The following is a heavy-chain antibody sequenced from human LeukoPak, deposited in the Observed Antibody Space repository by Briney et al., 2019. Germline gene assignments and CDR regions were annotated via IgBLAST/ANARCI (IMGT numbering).Heavy chain of an antibody. CDR3: ARQLKTVVAEFYFDY. CDR2: IYYSGNT. CDR1: GGSITSRSYY. Sequence: SETLSLTCSVSGGSITSRSYYWGWIRQPPGKGLEWIGSIYYSGNTYYNPSLKSRVTISVDTSKNQFSVNLKSVTAADTAVYYCARQLKTVVAEFYFDYWGQGTLVTVSS. V-gene: IGHV4-39*01. D-gene: IGHD3-22*01. J-gene: IGHJ4*02.